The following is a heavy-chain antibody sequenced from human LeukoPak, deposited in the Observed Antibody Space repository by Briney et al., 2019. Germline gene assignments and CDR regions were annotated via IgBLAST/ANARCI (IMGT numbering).Heavy chain of an antibody. D-gene: IGHD3-22*01. Sequence: GGSLRLSCAASGFTFSSYSMNWVRQAPGKGLEWVSSISSSGSYIYYADSVKGRFTISRDNAKNSLYLQMNSLRAEDTAVYYCARDLSTNYYDSSGYLYWGQGTLVTVSS. V-gene: IGHV3-21*01. CDR3: ARDLSTNYYDSSGYLY. CDR1: GFTFSSYS. CDR2: ISSSGSYI. J-gene: IGHJ4*02.